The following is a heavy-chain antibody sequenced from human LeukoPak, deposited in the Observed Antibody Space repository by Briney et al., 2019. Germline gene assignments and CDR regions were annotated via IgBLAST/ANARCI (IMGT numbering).Heavy chain of an antibody. J-gene: IGHJ6*03. Sequence: GGSLRLSCTASGFTFGDYAMSWFRQAPGKGLEWVGFIRSKAYGGTTEYAASVKGRFTISRDDSKSIAYLQMNSLKTEDTAVYYCTRAPGDLYDFWSGYYPNLYYYYMDVWGKGTTVTVSS. CDR2: IRSKAYGGTT. D-gene: IGHD3-3*01. V-gene: IGHV3-49*03. CDR1: GFTFGDYA. CDR3: TRAPGDLYDFWSGYYPNLYYYYMDV.